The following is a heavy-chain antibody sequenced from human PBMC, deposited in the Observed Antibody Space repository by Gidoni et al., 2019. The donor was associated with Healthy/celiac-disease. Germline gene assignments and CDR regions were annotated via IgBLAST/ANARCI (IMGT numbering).Heavy chain of an antibody. CDR1: GFTFSSYW. Sequence: EVQLVESGGGLVQPGGSLRLSCAASGFTFSSYWMHWVRQAPGKGLVWVSRINSDGSSTSYADSVKGRFTISRDNAKNTLYLQMNSLRAEDTAVYYCARDRGGIFGVVRGYFDYWGQGTLVTVSS. CDR2: INSDGSST. J-gene: IGHJ4*02. CDR3: ARDRGGIFGVVRGYFDY. D-gene: IGHD3-3*01. V-gene: IGHV3-74*01.